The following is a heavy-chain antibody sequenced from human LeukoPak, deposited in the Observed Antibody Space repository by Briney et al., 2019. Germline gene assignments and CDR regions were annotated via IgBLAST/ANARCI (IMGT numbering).Heavy chain of an antibody. CDR1: GFTFSSYW. V-gene: IGHV3-7*01. D-gene: IGHD5-12*01. J-gene: IGHJ3*02. CDR2: IKQDGSEK. CDR3: AKDSRAYSGYVYAFDI. Sequence: PGGSLRLSCAASGFTFSSYWMSWVRQAPGKGLEWVANIKQDGSEKYYVDSVKGRFTISRDNSKNTLYLQMNSLRAEDTAVYYCAKDSRAYSGYVYAFDIWGQGTMVTVSS.